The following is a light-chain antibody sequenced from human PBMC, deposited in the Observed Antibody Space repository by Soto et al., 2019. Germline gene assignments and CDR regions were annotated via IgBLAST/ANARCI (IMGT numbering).Light chain of an antibody. J-gene: IGKJ4*01. CDR1: QSVSSY. V-gene: IGKV3-11*01. CDR3: QQRSNWPPTLT. Sequence: IVLTQSPATLSLSPWERATLSCRASQSVSSYLAWYQQKPGQAPRLLIYDASNRATGIPARFSGSGSGTDFTLPISSLEPEDFAVYYCQQRSNWPPTLTFGGGTKVDIK. CDR2: DAS.